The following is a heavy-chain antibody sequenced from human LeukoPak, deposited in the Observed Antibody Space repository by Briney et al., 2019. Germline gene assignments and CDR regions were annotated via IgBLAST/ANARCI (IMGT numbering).Heavy chain of an antibody. CDR2: ISSNGGST. V-gene: IGHV3-64D*09. Sequence: PGGSLRRSCSASGFTFSSYAMHWVRQAPGKGLEYVSAISSNGGSTYYGDSVKGRFTISRDNSKNTLYLQMSSLRAEDTAVYYCVKARGIQLWLPGDYWGQGTLVTVSS. J-gene: IGHJ4*02. CDR1: GFTFSSYA. D-gene: IGHD5-18*01. CDR3: VKARGIQLWLPGDY.